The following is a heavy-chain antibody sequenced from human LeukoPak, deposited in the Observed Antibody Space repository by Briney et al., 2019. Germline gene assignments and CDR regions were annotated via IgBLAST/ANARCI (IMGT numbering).Heavy chain of an antibody. CDR2: IYYSGNT. Sequence: SETLSLTCTASGGSISSSSYCWGWIRQPPGKGLEWIGSIYYSGNTYYNPSLKSRVTISVDTSKNQFSLKLSSMTAADTAVYYCARHEERWLQLGSYFQHWGQGTLVTVSS. J-gene: IGHJ1*01. CDR3: ARHEERWLQLGSYFQH. D-gene: IGHD5-24*01. CDR1: GGSISSSSYC. V-gene: IGHV4-39*01.